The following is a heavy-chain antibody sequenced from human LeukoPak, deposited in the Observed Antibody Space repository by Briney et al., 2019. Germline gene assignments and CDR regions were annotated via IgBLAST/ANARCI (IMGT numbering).Heavy chain of an antibody. Sequence: GGSLRLSCAASGFTVSSNYMTWVRQAPGKGLEWVSVIYSDGTTYHADSVKGRFTISRGSSKNTVYLQMNSLRAEDTAVYYCARAPLSPYHYDPQRPKGYFDYWGQGTLVTVSS. CDR1: GFTVSSNY. CDR2: IYSDGTT. CDR3: ARAPLSPYHYDPQRPKGYFDY. D-gene: IGHD3-22*01. J-gene: IGHJ4*02. V-gene: IGHV3-53*01.